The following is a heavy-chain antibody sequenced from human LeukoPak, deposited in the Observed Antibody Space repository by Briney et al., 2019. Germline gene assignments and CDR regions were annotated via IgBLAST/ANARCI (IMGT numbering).Heavy chain of an antibody. V-gene: IGHV4-34*01. D-gene: IGHD5-18*01. CDR1: GGSFSGYY. J-gene: IGHJ4*02. CDR2: INHSGST. CDR3: ARQPYSYGDIDY. Sequence: SGTLSLTCAVYGGSFSGYYWSWIRQPPGKGLEWIGEINHSGSTNYNPSLKSRVTISVDTSKNQFSLKLSSVTAADTAVYYCARQPYSYGDIDYWGQGTLVTVSS.